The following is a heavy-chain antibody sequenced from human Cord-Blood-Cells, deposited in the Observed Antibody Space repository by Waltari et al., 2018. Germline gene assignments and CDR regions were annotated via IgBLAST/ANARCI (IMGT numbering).Heavy chain of an antibody. D-gene: IGHD6-19*01. CDR2: IYTSGST. V-gene: IGHV4-4*07. CDR1: GGSISSYY. J-gene: IGHJ5*02. Sequence: QVQLQESGPGLVKPSETLSLTCTVSGGSISSYYWSWIRQPPGKGLEWIGRIYTSGSTNYNPSLKSRVTMSVDTSKNQFSLKLSSVTAADTAVYYCARGIAVAGYNWFDPWGQGTLVTVSS. CDR3: ARGIAVAGYNWFDP.